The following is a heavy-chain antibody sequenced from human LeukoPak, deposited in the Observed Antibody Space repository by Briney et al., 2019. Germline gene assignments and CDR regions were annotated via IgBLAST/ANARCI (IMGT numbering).Heavy chain of an antibody. D-gene: IGHD4-17*01. CDR3: ARHAPTTVTTGNWFDP. CDR2: INHSGST. CDR1: GGSFSGYY. Sequence: SETLSLTCAVYGGSFSGYYWSWIRQPPGKGLEWIGEINHSGSTNYNPSLKSRVTISVDTSKNQFSLKLSSVTAADTAVYYCARHAPTTVTTGNWFDPWGQGTLVTVSS. J-gene: IGHJ5*02. V-gene: IGHV4-34*01.